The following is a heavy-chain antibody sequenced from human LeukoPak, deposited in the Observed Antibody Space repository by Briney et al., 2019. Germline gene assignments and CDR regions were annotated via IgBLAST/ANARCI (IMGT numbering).Heavy chain of an antibody. CDR3: ARDRDYYDSSGYYSNDAFDI. CDR1: GFTFSSNW. V-gene: IGHV3-74*01. D-gene: IGHD3-22*01. J-gene: IGHJ3*02. CDR2: INRDGSRT. Sequence: GGSLRLSCAASGFTFSSNWIHWVRQAPGKGLVWVSRINRDGSRTSYADSVKGRFAISRDNAKNTVYLQMNSLRAEDTAVYYCARDRDYYDSSGYYSNDAFDIWGQGTMVTVSS.